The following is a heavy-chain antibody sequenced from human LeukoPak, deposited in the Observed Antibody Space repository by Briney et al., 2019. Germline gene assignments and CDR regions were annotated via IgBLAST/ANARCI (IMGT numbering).Heavy chain of an antibody. V-gene: IGHV4-30-4*01. CDR3: ARDQTGDYYDSSGYYSLFDP. CDR2: IYYSGST. Sequence: SQTLSLACTVSGGSISSGDYYWSWIRQPPGKGLEWIGYIYYSGSTYYNPSLKSRVTISVDTSKNQFSLKLSSVTAADTAVYYCARDQTGDYYDSSGYYSLFDPWGQGTLVTVSS. CDR1: GGSISSGDYY. D-gene: IGHD3-22*01. J-gene: IGHJ5*02.